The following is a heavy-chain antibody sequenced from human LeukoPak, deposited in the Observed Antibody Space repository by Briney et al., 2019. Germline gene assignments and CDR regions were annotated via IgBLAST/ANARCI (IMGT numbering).Heavy chain of an antibody. J-gene: IGHJ6*02. V-gene: IGHV4-34*01. D-gene: IGHD3-3*01. CDR2: INHSRRT. Sequence: SETLSLTCAVYGGSFSGYYWSWIRQPPGKGREWIGEINHSRRTNSNQSLKSRVIISVDTSKTQFSLKMSSVTAADTAVYYCARFLNTQYYYYGMDVWGQGTTVTVSS. CDR3: ARFLNTQYYYYGMDV. CDR1: GGSFSGYY.